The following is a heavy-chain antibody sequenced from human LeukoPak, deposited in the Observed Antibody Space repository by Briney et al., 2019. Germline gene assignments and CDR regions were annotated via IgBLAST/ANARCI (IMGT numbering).Heavy chain of an antibody. CDR1: GFTFSNYW. CDR2: IKQDGSVK. D-gene: IGHD6-19*01. J-gene: IGHJ4*02. Sequence: PGGSLRLSCAASGFTFSNYWMNWGRQAPGKGLEWVANIKQDGSVKHYVDSVKGRSTISRDNAKNSLYLQMNSLRAEDTAVYYCARDPGSSGWFEYWGQGTLVTVSS. V-gene: IGHV3-7*03. CDR3: ARDPGSSGWFEY.